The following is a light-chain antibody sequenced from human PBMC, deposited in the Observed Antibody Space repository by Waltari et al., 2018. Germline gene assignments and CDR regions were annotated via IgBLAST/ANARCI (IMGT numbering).Light chain of an antibody. Sequence: QSALTQPASVSGSPGQSITISCTGTSSDVGGFNYVSWYQQYPGKAPNLMIFEGSNRPSVVSNRFSWSKSGNPSSLTISGLQAEDEADYYCSSFTSSSVYVFGTGTKVTVL. CDR1: SSDVGGFNY. V-gene: IGLV2-14*01. J-gene: IGLJ1*01. CDR2: EGS. CDR3: SSFTSSSVYV.